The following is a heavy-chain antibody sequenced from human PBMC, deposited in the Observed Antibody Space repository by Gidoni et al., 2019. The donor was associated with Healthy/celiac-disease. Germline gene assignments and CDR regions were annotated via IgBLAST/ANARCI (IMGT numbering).Heavy chain of an antibody. V-gene: IGHV3-15*01. J-gene: IGHJ4*02. CDR1: GFPFSTAW. Sequence: EVKLVESGGGLVKPGGSLRLSCAASGFPFSTAWMSWVRQAPGKGLEWVGRIKSKTDGGTTDYAAPVKGRFTISRDDSKNTLYLQMNSLKTEDTAVYYCTTGNRMVRGVIRKGATDYWGQGTLVTVSS. D-gene: IGHD3-10*01. CDR3: TTGNRMVRGVIRKGATDY. CDR2: IKSKTDGGTT.